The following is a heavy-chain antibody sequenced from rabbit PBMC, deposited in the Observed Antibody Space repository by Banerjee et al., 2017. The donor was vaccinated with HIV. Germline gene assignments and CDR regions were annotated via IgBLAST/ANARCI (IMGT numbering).Heavy chain of an antibody. Sequence: QEQLVESGGGLVQPEGSLTLTCTASGFSFSSGYDVCWVRPAPGKRPEWIACIYIGDGSTYYASWAKGRFTISKTSSTTVTLQMTSLTAADTATHFCARSTAYAGYGYAYFNLWGPGTLVTVS. V-gene: IGHV1S45*01. CDR2: IYIGDGST. J-gene: IGHJ4*01. D-gene: IGHD6-1*01. CDR1: GFSFSSGYD. CDR3: ARSTAYAGYGYAYFNL.